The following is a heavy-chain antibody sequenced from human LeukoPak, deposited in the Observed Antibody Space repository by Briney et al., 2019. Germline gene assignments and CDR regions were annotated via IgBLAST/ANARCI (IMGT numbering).Heavy chain of an antibody. J-gene: IGHJ4*02. V-gene: IGHV4-59*01. CDR1: GGSISSYY. D-gene: IGHD3-10*01. CDR2: IYYSGST. Sequence: NPSETLSLTCTVSGGSISSYYWSWIRQPPGKGLEWIGYIYYSGSTNYNPSLKSRVTISVDTSKNQFSLKLSSVTAADTAVYYCARSQLWFGELLPYFDYWGQGTLVTVSS. CDR3: ARSQLWFGELLPYFDY.